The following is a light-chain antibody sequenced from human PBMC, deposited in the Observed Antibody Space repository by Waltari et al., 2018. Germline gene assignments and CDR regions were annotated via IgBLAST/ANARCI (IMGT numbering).Light chain of an antibody. V-gene: IGKV3-20*01. Sequence: DIVLTQSPGSLALSRGERATRSCSASQTVRTTYLAWYQQKPGHPPTLLIYGASSRATGIPDRFSGSASGTDFSPTISSLEPEDFAVYYCQQYDISPPSFCGGTKVEIK. J-gene: IGKJ4*01. CDR1: QTVRTTY. CDR3: QQYDISPPS. CDR2: GAS.